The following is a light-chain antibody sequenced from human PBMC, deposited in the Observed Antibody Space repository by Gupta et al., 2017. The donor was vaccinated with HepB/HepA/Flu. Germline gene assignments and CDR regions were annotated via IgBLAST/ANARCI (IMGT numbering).Light chain of an antibody. J-gene: IGKJ4*01. CDR2: AAS. V-gene: IGKV1-39*01. CDR3: QQSDSAPHT. Sequence: DIETTESPSSLSASVGDRVTITCRASQSIISYLNWYQQKPGKAPKLLIYAASRVKSGVPSRFSGSGSGTDFTLTISRLQPEDFANYYCQQSDSAPHTFGRGTKVEIK. CDR1: QSIISY.